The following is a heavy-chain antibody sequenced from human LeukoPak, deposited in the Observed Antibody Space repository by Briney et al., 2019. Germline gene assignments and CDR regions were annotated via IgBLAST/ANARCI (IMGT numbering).Heavy chain of an antibody. V-gene: IGHV4-39*07. J-gene: IGHJ4*02. CDR1: GGSISGSSYY. CDR2: IYYSGST. CDR3: ARGVFSSGYYYYFDY. D-gene: IGHD3-22*01. Sequence: PSETLSLTCTVSGGSISGSSYYWGWIRQPPGKGLEWIGSIYYSGSTYYNPSLKSRVTISVDTSKNQFSLKLSSVTAADTAVYFCARGVFSSGYYYYFDYWGQGTLVTVSS.